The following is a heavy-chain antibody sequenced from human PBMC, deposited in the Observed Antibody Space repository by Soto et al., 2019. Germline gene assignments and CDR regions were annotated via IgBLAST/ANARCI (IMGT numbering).Heavy chain of an antibody. CDR2: ISSSSSTI. D-gene: IGHD3-3*01. CDR3: ARTYYDFWSGYPIWGESYYGMDV. Sequence: GVSLRLSCAASGVSFSSDSINYVRQAPGKKLEWVSYISSSSSTIYYADSVKGRFTISRDNAKNSLYLQMNSLRDEDTDVYYCARTYYDFWSGYPIWGESYYGMDVWGNGTRVTVYS. V-gene: IGHV3-48*02. CDR1: GVSFSSDS. J-gene: IGHJ6*04.